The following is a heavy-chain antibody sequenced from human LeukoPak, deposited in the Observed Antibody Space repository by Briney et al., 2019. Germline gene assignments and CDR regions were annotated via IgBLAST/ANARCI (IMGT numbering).Heavy chain of an antibody. CDR3: ARVGGSYLDDYYYYYIDV. J-gene: IGHJ6*03. V-gene: IGHV4-59*01. D-gene: IGHD1-26*01. CDR1: GGSISSYY. Sequence: SEALSLICIGLGGSISSYYWSWIRQRPGQGLEGIGYIYYSGSTNYNPSLKSRVTISLDTSKHHHSLKLSAVTAADTAVYYCARVGGSYLDDYYYYYIDVWGKGTAVTVPS. CDR2: IYYSGST.